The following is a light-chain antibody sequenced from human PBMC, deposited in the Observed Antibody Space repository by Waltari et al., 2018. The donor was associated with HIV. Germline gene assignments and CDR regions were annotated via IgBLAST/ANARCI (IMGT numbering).Light chain of an antibody. V-gene: IGLV1-40*01. CDR3: QSYDSNLSGL. CDR1: SSNIGAGYD. J-gene: IGLJ2*01. CDR2: GNS. Sequence: QSELTQPPSVSAAPGQRVTISCTGSSSNIGAGYDVHWYQQVPGRAPKVVIYGNSNRPSGVPVRFSGSKAGSAASLVITGLQSEDEADYYCQSYDSNLSGLFGGGTKGTVL.